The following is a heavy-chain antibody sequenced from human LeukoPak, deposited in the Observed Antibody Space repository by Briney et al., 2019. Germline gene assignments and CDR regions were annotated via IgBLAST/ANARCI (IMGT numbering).Heavy chain of an antibody. D-gene: IGHD6-6*01. CDR3: ASSPTPIAALDV. V-gene: IGHV1-18*01. J-gene: IGHJ6*04. CDR1: GYTFTSYG. CDR2: ISVYNGNT. Sequence: ASVKVSCKASGYTFTSYGISWVRQAPGQGLEWMGWISVYNGNTNYAQKLQGRVTMTTDTSTSTAYMELRSLRSDDTAVYYCASSPTPIAALDVWGKGTTVTVSS.